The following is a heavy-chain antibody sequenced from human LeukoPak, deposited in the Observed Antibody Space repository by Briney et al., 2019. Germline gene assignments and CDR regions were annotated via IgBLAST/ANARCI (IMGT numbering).Heavy chain of an antibody. CDR2: IYYSGST. V-gene: IGHV4-59*08. Sequence: PSETLSLTCTVSGGSISSYYWSWIRQPPGKGLEWIGYIYYSGSTNYNPSLKSRVTISVDTSKNQFSLKLSSVTAADTAVYYCARLGVAGVKDYWGQGTLVTVSS. D-gene: IGHD6-19*01. CDR3: ARLGVAGVKDY. J-gene: IGHJ4*02. CDR1: GGSISSYY.